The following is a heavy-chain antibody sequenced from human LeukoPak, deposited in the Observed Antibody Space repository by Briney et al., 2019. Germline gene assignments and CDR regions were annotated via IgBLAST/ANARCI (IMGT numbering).Heavy chain of an antibody. V-gene: IGHV3-48*01. CDR1: GFTFSSYS. Sequence: GGSLRLSCAAPGFTFSSYSRNWVRQAPGKELEWVSYISSSSSTIYYADSVKGRFTISRDNAKNSLYLQMNSLRAEDTAVYYCARDSGYSYADRWFDPWGQGTLVTVSS. D-gene: IGHD5-18*01. CDR3: ARDSGYSYADRWFDP. J-gene: IGHJ5*02. CDR2: ISSSSSTI.